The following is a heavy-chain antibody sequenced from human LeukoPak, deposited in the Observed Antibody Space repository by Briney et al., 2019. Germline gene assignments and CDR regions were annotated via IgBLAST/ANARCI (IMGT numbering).Heavy chain of an antibody. CDR2: ISGTGGST. V-gene: IGHV3-23*01. CDR1: GFTFSSDW. D-gene: IGHD3-10*01. J-gene: IGHJ6*02. Sequence: GGSLRLSCAASGFTFSSDWMHWVRQAPGKGLEWVSGISGTGGSTYYADTVKGRFTVSRDNSKNTLYLQMNSLRVEDTAVYYCAKDSTDLLWFGELFIGALDVWGQGTTVTVSS. CDR3: AKDSTDLLWFGELFIGALDV.